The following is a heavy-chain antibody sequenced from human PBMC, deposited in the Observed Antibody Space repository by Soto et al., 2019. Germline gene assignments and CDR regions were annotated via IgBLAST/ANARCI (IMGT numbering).Heavy chain of an antibody. J-gene: IGHJ4*02. CDR1: GYTFTSYG. V-gene: IGHV1-18*01. Sequence: ASVKVSCKASGYTFTSYGISWVRQAPGQGLEWMGWISAYNGNTNYAQKIQGRDTMTTDTSTSTAYMELRSLRSDDTAVYYCARAYSGYDDAIDYWSQGTLVTVSS. CDR2: ISAYNGNT. D-gene: IGHD5-12*01. CDR3: ARAYSGYDDAIDY.